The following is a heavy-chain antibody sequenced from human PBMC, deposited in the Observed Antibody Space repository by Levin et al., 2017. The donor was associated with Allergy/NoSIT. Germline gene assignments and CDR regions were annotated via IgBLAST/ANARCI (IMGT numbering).Heavy chain of an antibody. V-gene: IGHV4-31*03. CDR3: ARDARPGPGIAAAGVGP. D-gene: IGHD6-13*01. Sequence: SETLSLTCTVSGGSISSGGYYWRWIRQHPGKGLEWMGYIYYSGSTYYNPSLKSRATISVDTSKNQFSLKLSSVTAAHTAVYYCARDARPGPGIAAAGVGPWGQGTLVPVSS. CDR2: IYYSGST. CDR1: GGSISSGGYY. J-gene: IGHJ5*02.